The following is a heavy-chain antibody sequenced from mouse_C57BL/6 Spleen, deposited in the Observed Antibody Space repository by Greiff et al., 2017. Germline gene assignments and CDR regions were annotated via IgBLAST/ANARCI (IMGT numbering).Heavy chain of an antibody. V-gene: IGHV1-69*01. J-gene: IGHJ1*03. CDR2: IDPSDSYT. Sequence: VQLQQSGAELVMPGASVKLSCKASGYTFTSYWMHWVKQRPGQGLEWIGEIDPSDSYTNYNQKFKGKSTLPVDNSSSTAYMQIGSRTSEDSTVYYCARWSTTVPRYFDVWGTGTTVTVSA. D-gene: IGHD1-1*01. CDR3: ARWSTTVPRYFDV. CDR1: GYTFTSYW.